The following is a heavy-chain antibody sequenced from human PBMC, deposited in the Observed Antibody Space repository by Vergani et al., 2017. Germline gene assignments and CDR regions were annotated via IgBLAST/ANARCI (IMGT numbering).Heavy chain of an antibody. J-gene: IGHJ4*02. V-gene: IGHV4-34*01. CDR2: INHSGST. D-gene: IGHD6-19*01. CDR1: GGSFSGYY. CDR3: ARVSSGWYSYFDY. Sequence: QVQLQQWGAGLLKPSETLSLTCAVYGGSFSGYYWSWIRQPPGKGLEWIGEINHSGSTNYNPSLKSRVTISVDTSKNQFSLKLSSVTAADTAVYYCARVSSGWYSYFDYWGQGTLVTVSS.